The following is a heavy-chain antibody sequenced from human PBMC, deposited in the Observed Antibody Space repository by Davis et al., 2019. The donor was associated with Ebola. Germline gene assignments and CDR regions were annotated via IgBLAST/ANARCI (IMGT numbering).Heavy chain of an antibody. CDR2: IYPGDSDT. Sequence: GGSLRLSCKGSGYSFPAYWIAWVRQLPGKGLECMGVIYPGDSDTRYSPSFQGQVTFSVDKSINSVFLHWSSLKASDTAMYYCARRGLAGSSIDSWGQGTLVTVSS. J-gene: IGHJ4*02. CDR3: ARRGLAGSSIDS. CDR1: GYSFPAYW. V-gene: IGHV5-51*01. D-gene: IGHD3-16*01.